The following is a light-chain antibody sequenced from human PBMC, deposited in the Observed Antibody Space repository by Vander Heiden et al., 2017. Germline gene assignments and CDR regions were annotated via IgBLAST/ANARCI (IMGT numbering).Light chain of an antibody. CDR3: MQALQTPWT. CDR1: KSLLHSNGYNY. CDR2: LGS. Sequence: IVMTQSPLSLPVTPGEPASISCRSSKSLLHSNGYNYLDWYLQKPGQSPQLLIYLGSNRASGVPDRFSGSGAGTDFTLKSSRVEAEDVGVYYCMQALQTPWTFGQGTKVEIK. V-gene: IGKV2-28*01. J-gene: IGKJ1*01.